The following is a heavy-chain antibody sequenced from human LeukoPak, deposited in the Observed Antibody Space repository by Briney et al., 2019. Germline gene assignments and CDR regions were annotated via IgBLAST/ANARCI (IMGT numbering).Heavy chain of an antibody. D-gene: IGHD6-13*01. Sequence: SETLSLTCTVSGGSISNYCWSWIRQSAGKGLEWIGRIYITGSTYYNPSLKSRVTISVDTSKNQFSLKLSSVTAADTAVYYCARGSSWHKHSRFDYWGQGTLVTVSS. CDR2: IYITGST. CDR3: ARGSSWHKHSRFDY. V-gene: IGHV4-4*07. CDR1: GGSISNYC. J-gene: IGHJ4*02.